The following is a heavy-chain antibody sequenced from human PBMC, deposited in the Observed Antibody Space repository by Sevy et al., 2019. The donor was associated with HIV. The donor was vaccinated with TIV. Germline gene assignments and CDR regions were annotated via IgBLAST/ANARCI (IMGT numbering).Heavy chain of an antibody. D-gene: IGHD5-18*01. J-gene: IGHJ4*02. V-gene: IGHV1-2*02. CDR1: GYTFTGQY. Sequence: ASVKVSCKASGYTFTGQYIHWVRQAPGQGLEWMGWINHNSGDTNYAQEFQGRVTMTRDTSISTAYMELSGLKSDDTAVYYCSRDLRLRGYSYGCFDNWGQGTLVTVSS. CDR3: SRDLRLRGYSYGCFDN. CDR2: INHNSGDT.